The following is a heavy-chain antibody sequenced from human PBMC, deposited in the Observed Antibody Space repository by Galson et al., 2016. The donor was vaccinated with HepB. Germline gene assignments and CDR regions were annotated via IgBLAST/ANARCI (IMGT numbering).Heavy chain of an antibody. CDR1: GFIFSTYA. CDR2: ITGGGGTT. D-gene: IGHD2-8*02. CDR3: AKALAPYCSGGSCFRGFDS. J-gene: IGHJ4*02. V-gene: IGHV3-23*01. Sequence: SLRLSCAASGFIFSTYAMSWVRQAPGKGLELVSGITGGGGTTHYADSVKGRFTISRENSKSTLHLQMNSLRAEDTAIYYCAKALAPYCSGGSCFRGFDSLGRGTLVTVSS.